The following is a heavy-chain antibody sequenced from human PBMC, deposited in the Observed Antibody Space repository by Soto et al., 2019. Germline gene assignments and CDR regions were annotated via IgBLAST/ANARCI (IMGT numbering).Heavy chain of an antibody. CDR2: IVVGSGNT. J-gene: IGHJ4*02. V-gene: IGHV1-58*02. CDR3: AAVAPKVPATAPVDY. D-gene: IGHD2-2*01. Sequence: QMQLVQSGPEVKKPGTSVKVSCKASGFTFTSSAMQWVRQARGQRLEWIGWIVVGSGNTNYAQKFQERVTITRDMSTSAAYRELSSLRSEDTAVYYCAAVAPKVPATAPVDYWGQGTLVTVSS. CDR1: GFTFTSSA.